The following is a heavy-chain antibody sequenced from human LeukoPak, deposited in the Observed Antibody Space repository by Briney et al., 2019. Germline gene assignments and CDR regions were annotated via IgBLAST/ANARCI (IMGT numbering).Heavy chain of an antibody. CDR2: INHSGST. CDR3: AGVMVRGVRCDY. J-gene: IGHJ4*02. Sequence: SETLSLTCAVYGGSFSGYYWSWIRQPPGKWLEWIGEINHSGSTNYNPSLKSRVTISVDTSKNQFSLKLSSVTAADTDVYDCAGVMVRGVRCDYWGQGTLVTVAS. CDR1: GGSFSGYY. D-gene: IGHD3-10*01. V-gene: IGHV4-34*01.